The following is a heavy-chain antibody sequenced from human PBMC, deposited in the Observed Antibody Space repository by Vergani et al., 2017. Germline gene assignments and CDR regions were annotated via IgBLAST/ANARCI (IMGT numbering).Heavy chain of an antibody. CDR3: ARETDTGSSVSYNYYAMDV. D-gene: IGHD3-9*01. CDR1: GFTFSDHY. V-gene: IGHV3-11*04. Sequence: QVQLVESGGGLVKPGGSLRLSCAASGFTFSDHYMSWVRQAPGKGLEWISYMCSGDSIYYADSVKGRFTDSRDNTKDTLYLQMNSLRAEDTAVYYCARETDTGSSVSYNYYAMDVWGQGTTVSVSS. CDR2: MCSGDSI. J-gene: IGHJ6*02.